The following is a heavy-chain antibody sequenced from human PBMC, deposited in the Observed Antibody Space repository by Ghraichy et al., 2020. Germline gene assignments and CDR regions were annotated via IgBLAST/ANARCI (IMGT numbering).Heavy chain of an antibody. CDR2: TYYRSKWYN. V-gene: IGHV6-1*01. J-gene: IGHJ5*02. CDR1: GDSVSSNSAA. Sequence: SQTLSLTCAISGDSVSSNSAAWNWIRQSPSRGLEWLGRTYYRSKWYNDYAVSVKSRITINPDTSKNQFSLQLNSVTPEDTAVYYCARQNLRYSRGPNWFDPWGQGTLVTVSS. D-gene: IGHD6-19*01. CDR3: ARQNLRYSRGPNWFDP.